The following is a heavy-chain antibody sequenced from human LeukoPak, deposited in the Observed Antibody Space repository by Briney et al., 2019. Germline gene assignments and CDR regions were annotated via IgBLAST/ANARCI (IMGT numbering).Heavy chain of an antibody. V-gene: IGHV3-30*18. CDR3: ANLISGSRYSSSWYQFDY. CDR2: ISYDGSNK. Sequence: GGSLRLSCAASGFTFSSYGMHWVRQAPGKGLEWVAVISYDGSNKYYADSVKGRFTISRDNSKNTLYLQMNSLRAEDTAVYYCANLISGSRYSSSWYQFDYWGQGTLVTVSS. CDR1: GFTFSSYG. D-gene: IGHD6-13*01. J-gene: IGHJ4*02.